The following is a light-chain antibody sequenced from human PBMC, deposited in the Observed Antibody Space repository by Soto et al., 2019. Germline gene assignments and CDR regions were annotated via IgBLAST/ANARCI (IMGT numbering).Light chain of an antibody. CDR3: QQYGSSPT. CDR2: DAS. J-gene: IGKJ1*01. V-gene: IGKV3-20*01. CDR1: QSLSSGY. Sequence: EIVMTQSPATLSVSPGERVTLSCRASQSLSSGYLAWYQQKFGQAPRLLIYDASRRATGIPERFSGSGSGTDFTLTINRLEPEDFAVYYCQQYGSSPTFGLGTKVDIK.